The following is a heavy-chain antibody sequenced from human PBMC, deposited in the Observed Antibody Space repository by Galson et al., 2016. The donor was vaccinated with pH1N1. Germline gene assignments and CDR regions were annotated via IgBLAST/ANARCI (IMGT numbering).Heavy chain of an antibody. Sequence: SLRLSCAASGFKFDNYAMTWVRRAPGKGLQWVSAISGSGGRTYCADSAKDRFTISRDNSKKTLFLQMTSLRVEDTAVYYCAKDRYSSGQFFDSWGRGILVTVSS. J-gene: IGHJ4*02. CDR3: AKDRYSSGQFFDS. CDR2: ISGSGGRT. CDR1: GFKFDNYA. D-gene: IGHD6-19*01. V-gene: IGHV3-23*01.